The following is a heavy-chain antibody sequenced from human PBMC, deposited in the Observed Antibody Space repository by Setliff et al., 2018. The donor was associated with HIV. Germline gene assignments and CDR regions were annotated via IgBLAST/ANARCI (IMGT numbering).Heavy chain of an antibody. D-gene: IGHD4-17*01. CDR1: GGSITSYY. Sequence: PSETLSLTCIVSGGSITSYYWSWIRQPPGKGLEWIGYIYYTGSTNYNPSLKGRVTISEDTSKHQFSLKLTSVTAADTAVYYCARSPRLRGGHNWFDPWGQGTRVTVSS. V-gene: IGHV4-59*08. J-gene: IGHJ5*02. CDR3: ARSPRLRGGHNWFDP. CDR2: IYYTGST.